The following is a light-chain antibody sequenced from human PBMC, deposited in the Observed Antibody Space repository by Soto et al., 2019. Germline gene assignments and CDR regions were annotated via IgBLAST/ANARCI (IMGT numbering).Light chain of an antibody. Sequence: IVMPQSPLSLPVTPGETASISCRASQSLLHSSGRYYLDWYLQKPGQSPQLLIYLGSHRASGVPHRCSGSASCTDFTLTISRVEAEDVGIYYGFQALQTPFAFGGGTRREIK. CDR1: QSLLHSSGRYY. CDR2: LGS. CDR3: FQALQTPFA. V-gene: IGKV2-28*01. J-gene: IGKJ4*01.